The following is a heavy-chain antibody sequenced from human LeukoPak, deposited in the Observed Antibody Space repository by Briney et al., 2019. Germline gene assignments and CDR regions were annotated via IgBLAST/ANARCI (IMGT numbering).Heavy chain of an antibody. D-gene: IGHD5-24*01. CDR2: IIPIFGTA. CDR1: GGTFSSYA. Sequence: ASVKVSCKASGGTFSSYAISWVRQAPGQGLEWMGGIIPIFGTANYAQKFQGRVTITADESTSTAYMELSSLRSEDTAVYYCAREGEDGYSLDGSFQHWGQGTLVTVSS. V-gene: IGHV1-69*13. CDR3: AREGEDGYSLDGSFQH. J-gene: IGHJ1*01.